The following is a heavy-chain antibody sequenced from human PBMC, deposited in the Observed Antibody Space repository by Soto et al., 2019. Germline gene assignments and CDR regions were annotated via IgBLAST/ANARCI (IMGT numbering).Heavy chain of an antibody. V-gene: IGHV1-2*02. CDR2: INPNSGGT. J-gene: IGHJ6*02. CDR3: ARGTIVGAAVHYYYGMDV. Sequence: ASVKVSCKASGYTFTGYYMHWVRQAPGQGLEWMGWINPNSGGTNYAQKFQGRVTMTRDTSISAAYMELSRLRSDDTAVYYCARGTIVGAAVHYYYGMDVWGQGTTVTVSS. CDR1: GYTFTGYY. D-gene: IGHD1-26*01.